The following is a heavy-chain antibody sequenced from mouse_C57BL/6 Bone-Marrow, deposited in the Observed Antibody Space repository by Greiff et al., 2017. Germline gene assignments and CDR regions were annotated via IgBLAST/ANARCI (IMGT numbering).Heavy chain of an antibody. CDR2: IYPGDGDP. CDR1: GYAFSSSW. V-gene: IGHV1-82*01. J-gene: IGHJ2*01. CDR3: ARERAITTVVPYYFDY. D-gene: IGHD1-1*01. Sequence: QVQLQQSGPELVKPGASVKISCKASGYAFSSSWMNWVKQRPGKGLEWIGRIYPGDGDPNYNGKFKGKATLTADQSSSTAYMQLSSLTSEDSAVYFCARERAITTVVPYYFDYWGQGTTLTVSS.